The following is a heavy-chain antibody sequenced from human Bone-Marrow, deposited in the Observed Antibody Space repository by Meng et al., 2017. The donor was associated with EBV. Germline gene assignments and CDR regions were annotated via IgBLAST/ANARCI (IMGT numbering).Heavy chain of an antibody. J-gene: IGHJ4*02. V-gene: IGHV4-61*01. D-gene: IGHD2-2*01. CDR3: ARVPLSYCSSTKCYGGVIDH. CDR2: IFHSGST. Sequence: QVQLQESGPGLVKPSETLSLTCTVSGVSVTSGTYHWSWIRQSPGKGLEWIGEIFHSGSTKYNPSLRSRVTISVDESRNQFSLKVGSVTAADTAVYYCARVPLSYCSSTKCYGGVIDHWGQGPLVTVAS. CDR1: GVSVTSGTYH.